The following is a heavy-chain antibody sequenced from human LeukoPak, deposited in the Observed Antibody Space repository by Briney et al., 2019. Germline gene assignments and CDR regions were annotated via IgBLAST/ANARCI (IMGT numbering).Heavy chain of an antibody. CDR3: AREGTAGTNLNWFDP. J-gene: IGHJ5*02. Sequence: ASETLSLTCTVSGGSISSYYWSWIRQPPGKGLEWIGYISYSGSTNFNPSLKSRVTISVDTSKKQFSLKLSSVTAADTAVYYCAREGTAGTNLNWFDPWGQGTLVTVSS. CDR2: ISYSGST. V-gene: IGHV4-59*01. CDR1: GGSISSYY. D-gene: IGHD1-1*01.